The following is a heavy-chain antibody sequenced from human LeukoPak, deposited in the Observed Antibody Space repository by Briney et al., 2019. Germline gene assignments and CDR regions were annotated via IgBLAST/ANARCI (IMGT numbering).Heavy chain of an antibody. Sequence: SETLSLTCTVSGGSVSSGSYYWSWIRQPPGKGLEWIGYIYYSGSTNYNPSLKSRVTISVDTSKNQFSLKLSSVTAADTAVYYCAKGGDYYFDYWGQGTLVTVSS. CDR1: GGSVSSGSYY. CDR3: AKGGDYYFDY. V-gene: IGHV4-61*01. CDR2: IYYSGST. J-gene: IGHJ4*02.